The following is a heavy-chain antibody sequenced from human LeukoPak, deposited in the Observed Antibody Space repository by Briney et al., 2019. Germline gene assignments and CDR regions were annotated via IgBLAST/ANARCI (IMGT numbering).Heavy chain of an antibody. CDR1: GVSFSSFF. D-gene: IGHD1-1*01. Sequence: PSETLSLTCTASGVSFSSFFWSWVRQPPGKGLEWIGSMHYRGDTKYNPSLKRRLSIFIKTTNKKFSQRQSTRPAADTAAYYCSRELELERNRWNYCASWGQGTLVTVSS. CDR3: SRELELERNRWNYCAS. V-gene: IGHV4-59*01. CDR2: MHYRGDT. J-gene: IGHJ4*02.